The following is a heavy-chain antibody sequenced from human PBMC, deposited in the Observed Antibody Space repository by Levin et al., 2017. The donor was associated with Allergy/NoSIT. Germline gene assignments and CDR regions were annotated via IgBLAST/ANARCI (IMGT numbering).Heavy chain of an antibody. CDR1: GGTFSSYA. CDR3: ATGDCSGGSCYSYDAFDS. Sequence: ASVKVSCKASGGTFSSYAISWVRQAPGQGLEWMGGIIPIFGTANYAQKFQGRVTITADKSTSTAYMELSSLRSEDTAVYYCATGDCSGGSCYSYDAFDSWGQGTMVTVSS. D-gene: IGHD2-15*01. V-gene: IGHV1-69*06. CDR2: IIPIFGTA. J-gene: IGHJ3*02.